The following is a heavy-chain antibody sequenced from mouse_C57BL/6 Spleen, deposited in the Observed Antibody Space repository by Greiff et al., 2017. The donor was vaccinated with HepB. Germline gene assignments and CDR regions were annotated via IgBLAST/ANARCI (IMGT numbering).Heavy chain of an antibody. CDR2: ISSGSSTI. V-gene: IGHV5-17*01. D-gene: IGHD1-1*01. CDR3: ARPITTVVASRDYYAMDY. Sequence: EVQLVESGGGLVKPGGSLKLSCAASGFTFSDYGMHWVRQAPEKGLEWVAYISSGSSTIYYADTVKGRFTISRDNAKNTLFLQMTSLRSEDTAMYYCARPITTVVASRDYYAMDYWGQGTSVTVSS. CDR1: GFTFSDYG. J-gene: IGHJ4*01.